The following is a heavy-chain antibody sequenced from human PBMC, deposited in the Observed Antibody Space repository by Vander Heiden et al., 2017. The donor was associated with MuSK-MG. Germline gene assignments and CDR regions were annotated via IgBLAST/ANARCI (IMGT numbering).Heavy chain of an antibody. CDR3: ARGPRRTSGSYYVRAAFDI. J-gene: IGHJ3*02. Sequence: QVQLVQSGAEVKKPGASVKVSCKASGYTFTGSSMHWVRQAPGQGLEWMGWINPNSGGTNYAQKFQGRVTMTRDTSISTAYMELSRLRSDDTAVYYCARGPRRTSGSYYVRAAFDIWGQGTMVTVSS. CDR2: INPNSGGT. CDR1: GYTFTGSS. V-gene: IGHV1-2*02. D-gene: IGHD1-26*01.